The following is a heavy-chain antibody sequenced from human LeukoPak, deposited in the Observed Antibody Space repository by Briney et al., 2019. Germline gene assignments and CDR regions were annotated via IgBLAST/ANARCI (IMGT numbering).Heavy chain of an antibody. D-gene: IGHD1-26*01. J-gene: IGHJ4*02. Sequence: PAGSLRLSCAAYGFPFSSYAMHWVRQAPGKGLVWVAVISYDGSNKYYADSVKGRFTISRDNSKNTLYLQMNSLRAEDTAVYYRARSPHRGWELLNYFDYWGQGTLVTVSS. CDR2: ISYDGSNK. V-gene: IGHV3-30*01. CDR1: GFPFSSYA. CDR3: ARSPHRGWELLNYFDY.